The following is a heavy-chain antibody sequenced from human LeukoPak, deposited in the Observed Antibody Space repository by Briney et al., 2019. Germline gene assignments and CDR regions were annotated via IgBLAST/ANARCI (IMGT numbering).Heavy chain of an antibody. Sequence: SETLSLTCAVYGGSFSGYYWSWTRQPPGKGLEWIGEINHSGSTNYNPSLKSRVTISVDTSKNQFSLKLSSVTAADTAVYYCARVGRFLNWFDPWGQGTLVTVSS. V-gene: IGHV4-34*01. CDR3: ARVGRFLNWFDP. CDR2: INHSGST. D-gene: IGHD3-3*01. J-gene: IGHJ5*02. CDR1: GGSFSGYY.